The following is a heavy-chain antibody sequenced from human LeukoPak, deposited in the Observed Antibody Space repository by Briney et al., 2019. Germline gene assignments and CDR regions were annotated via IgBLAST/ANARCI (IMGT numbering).Heavy chain of an antibody. D-gene: IGHD3-9*01. V-gene: IGHV7-4-1*02. CDR3: ARGGLRDFGPEYFDY. CDR1: GYTFTSYG. Sequence: GASVKVSCKASGYTFTSYGISWVRQAPGQGLEWMGWINTNTGNPTYAQGFTGRFVFSLDTSVSTAYLQISSLKAEDTAVYYCARGGLRDFGPEYFDYWGQGTLVTVSS. J-gene: IGHJ4*02. CDR2: INTNTGNP.